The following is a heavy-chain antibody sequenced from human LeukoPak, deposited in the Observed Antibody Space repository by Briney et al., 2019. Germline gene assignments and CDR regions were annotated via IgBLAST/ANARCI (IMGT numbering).Heavy chain of an antibody. V-gene: IGHV3-15*06. CDR3: FTEVPGGGY. CDR2: IKSNSDGGTT. Sequence: GGSLRLSCAASGFTFSSYSMNWVRQAPGKGLEWVGRIKSNSDGGTTNYAAPVKGRFAISRDDSKNTLYLQMNSLKTEDTAMYYCFTEVPGGGYWGQGTLVTASS. J-gene: IGHJ4*02. CDR1: GFTFSSYS. D-gene: IGHD3-16*01.